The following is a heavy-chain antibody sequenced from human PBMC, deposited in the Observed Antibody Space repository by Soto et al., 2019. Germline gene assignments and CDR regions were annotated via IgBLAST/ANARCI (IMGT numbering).Heavy chain of an antibody. Sequence: EVQLVESGGGLVQPGGSLRLSCAASGFTVSSNYMAWVRQAPGKGLEWVSVIYRGGSTYYADSVKGRFTTSRDKSKNTLYLQMNSLRAEDTAMYYCARDSFLDYADSSGYSFDYWGQGTLVTVSS. V-gene: IGHV3-66*01. D-gene: IGHD3-22*01. J-gene: IGHJ4*02. CDR1: GFTVSSNY. CDR2: IYRGGST. CDR3: ARDSFLDYADSSGYSFDY.